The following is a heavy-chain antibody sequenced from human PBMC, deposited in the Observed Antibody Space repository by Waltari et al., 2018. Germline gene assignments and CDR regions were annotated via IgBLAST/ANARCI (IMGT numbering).Heavy chain of an antibody. J-gene: IGHJ4*02. CDR2: IWFDGSNQ. CDR3: AKGAYHVSSSNGDS. D-gene: IGHD6-6*01. V-gene: IGHV3-30*02. Sequence: QGQLVESGGGVVQPGGSLRLYCTDSAFTFSSNELHWVRQTPGKGLEWVAVIWFDGSNQFYADSVKGRFTISRDNSKNTAYLHMNSLRAEDTAIYYCAKGAYHVSSSNGDSWGQGTLVIVSS. CDR1: AFTFSSNE.